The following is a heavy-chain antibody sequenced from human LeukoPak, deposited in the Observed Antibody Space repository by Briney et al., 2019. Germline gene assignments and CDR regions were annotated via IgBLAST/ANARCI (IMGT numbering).Heavy chain of an antibody. Sequence: ASVKVSCKVSGYTLTELSMHWVRQAPGKGLEWMGGFDPEDGETIYAQKFQGRVTMTEDTSTDTAYMELSSLRSEETAVYYCATDQAYSGSYNNWFDPWGQGTLVTVSS. V-gene: IGHV1-24*01. CDR2: FDPEDGET. D-gene: IGHD1-26*01. J-gene: IGHJ5*02. CDR3: ATDQAYSGSYNNWFDP. CDR1: GYTLTELS.